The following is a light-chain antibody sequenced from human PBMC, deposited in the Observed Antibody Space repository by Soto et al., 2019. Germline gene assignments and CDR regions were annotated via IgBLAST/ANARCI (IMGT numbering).Light chain of an antibody. J-gene: IGKJ2*01. CDR3: QQYGISQNT. CDR1: QSVSSGY. CDR2: GAS. V-gene: IGKV3-20*01. Sequence: ETVMTQSPGTLSLSAGERATLSCMASQSVSSGYLAWYQKKPGQAPRLLIFGASNRATGIPDRFTGSGSGTDFTLTISRLEPEDFAVYYCQQYGISQNTFGQGTKLEIK.